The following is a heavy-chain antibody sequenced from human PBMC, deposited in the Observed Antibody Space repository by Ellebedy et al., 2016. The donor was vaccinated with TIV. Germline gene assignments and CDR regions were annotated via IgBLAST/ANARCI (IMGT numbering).Heavy chain of an antibody. CDR3: AKGWLGAGAGTDFDY. J-gene: IGHJ4*02. D-gene: IGHD6-13*01. Sequence: GGSLRLXXAASGFSFSSYAMSWVRQPPGKGLEWVSSISDSGGNTYYADSVRGRFTFSRDNSKNTLYLQMNSLRAEDTAVYYCAKGWLGAGAGTDFDYWGRGTLVTVSS. V-gene: IGHV3-23*01. CDR2: ISDSGGNT. CDR1: GFSFSSYA.